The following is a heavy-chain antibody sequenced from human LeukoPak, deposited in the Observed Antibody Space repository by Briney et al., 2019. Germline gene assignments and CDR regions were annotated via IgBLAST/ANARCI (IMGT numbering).Heavy chain of an antibody. D-gene: IGHD2-2*01. CDR3: ASTRCTGTSCYLPILD. J-gene: IGHJ4*02. V-gene: IGHV3-33*01. Sequence: GGSLRLSCAASGFTFSSYGMHWVRQAPGKGLEWVAVIWYDGSNKYYADSVKGRFTISRDNSKNTLYLQMNSLRAEDTAVYYCASTRCTGTSCYLPILDWGQGILVTVSS. CDR1: GFTFSSYG. CDR2: IWYDGSNK.